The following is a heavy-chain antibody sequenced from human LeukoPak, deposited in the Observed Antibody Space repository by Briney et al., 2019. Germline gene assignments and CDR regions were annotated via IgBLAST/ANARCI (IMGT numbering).Heavy chain of an antibody. J-gene: IGHJ4*02. D-gene: IGHD3-22*01. V-gene: IGHV1-46*01. CDR2: INPSGGST. CDR1: GYTFTTYY. CDR3: ARGLRARSSGYRIYFDY. Sequence: GASVKVSCKASGYTFTTYYMHWVRQAPGQGLEWMGIINPSGGSTIYAQKFQGRVTMTRDMSTSTVYMELSSLRSEDTAVYYCARGLRARSSGYRIYFDYWGQGTLVTVSS.